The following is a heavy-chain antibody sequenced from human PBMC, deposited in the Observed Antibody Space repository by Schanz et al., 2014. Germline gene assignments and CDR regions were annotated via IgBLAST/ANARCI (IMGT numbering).Heavy chain of an antibody. V-gene: IGHV4-34*01. D-gene: IGHD3-16*01. CDR3: ARDIGDTGFDY. CDR1: GGSFSGYY. Sequence: QVPLQQWGAGLLKPSETLSLTCAVYGGSFSGYYWSWIRQPPGKGLEWIGEINHSGSTRYNPSLKSRVTISVDTSKNQFSLKVRSVSVADTAVYYCARDIGDTGFDYWGQGTLITVSS. J-gene: IGHJ4*02. CDR2: INHSGST.